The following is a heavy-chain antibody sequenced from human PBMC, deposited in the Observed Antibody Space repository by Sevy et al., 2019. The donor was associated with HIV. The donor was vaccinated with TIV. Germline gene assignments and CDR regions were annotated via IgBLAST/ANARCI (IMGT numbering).Heavy chain of an antibody. CDR2: VSWNSRNI. J-gene: IGHJ6*02. V-gene: IGHV3-9*01. CDR3: AKDINRGCDGINCYPYYYYFYGLDV. CDR1: GFSFNDHA. Sequence: SLRLSCAASGFSFNDHAMHWVRQVPGKGLEWVSGVSWNSRNIGYADSVKGRFTISRDNANYFLYLEMNSLRPEDTAFYYCAKDINRGCDGINCYPYYYYFYGLDVWGQGTTVTVSS. D-gene: IGHD2-21*01.